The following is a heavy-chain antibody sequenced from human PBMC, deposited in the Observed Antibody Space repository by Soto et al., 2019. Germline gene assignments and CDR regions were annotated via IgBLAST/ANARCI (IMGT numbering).Heavy chain of an antibody. V-gene: IGHV3-33*01. CDR1: GFAFSSSV. J-gene: IGHJ6*02. D-gene: IGHD5-18*01. Sequence: PGGSLRLSCRTSGFAFSSSVMHEVRQAPGKGLERVAAVWYDGSNEKYADSVKGRFIISRDSSENTLYLQLNTLRVAATADYYWARGYSYNRGLYGRCVWGQETTGTVAS. CDR3: ARGYSYNRGLYGRCV. CDR2: VWYDGSNE.